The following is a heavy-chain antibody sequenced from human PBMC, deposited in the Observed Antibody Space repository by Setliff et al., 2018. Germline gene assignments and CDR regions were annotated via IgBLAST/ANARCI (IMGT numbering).Heavy chain of an antibody. J-gene: IGHJ6*01. CDR2: IQKSGGT. V-gene: IGHV4-59*01. CDR1: GVSISSYY. CDR3: ARLSWNGLNYNGMDV. D-gene: IGHD3-3*01. Sequence: PSETLSLTCNVSGVSISSYYWSWVRQPPGKGLESIGYIQKSGGTNYNPALKSRVTISVDTSTNQFSLKLRSVTAADTAVYYCARLSWNGLNYNGMDVWGQGTTVTVSS.